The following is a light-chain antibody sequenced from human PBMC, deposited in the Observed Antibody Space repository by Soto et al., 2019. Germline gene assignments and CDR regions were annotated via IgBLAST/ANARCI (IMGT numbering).Light chain of an antibody. CDR3: MQALQTPPT. CDR2: LGS. CDR1: QSISGS. Sequence: MTQSPSSLSASVRDRVTITCRASQSISGSLNWYQQKPGKAPKLLIYLGSNRASGVPDRFTGSGSGTDFTLKISRVEAEDVGVYYCMQALQTPPTFGQGTRLEIK. V-gene: IGKV2-28*01. J-gene: IGKJ5*01.